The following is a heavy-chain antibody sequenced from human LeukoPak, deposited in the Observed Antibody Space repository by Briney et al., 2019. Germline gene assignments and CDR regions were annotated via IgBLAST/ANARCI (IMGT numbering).Heavy chain of an antibody. CDR3: ARPYGAAGLD. Sequence: SETLSLTCTVSGGSISSSSYYWGWIRQPPGKGLEWIGSIYYSGSTYYNPSLKSRVTIAVDTSKNQFSLKLSSVTAADTAVYYCARPYGAAGLDWGQGTLVTVSS. CDR1: GGSISSSSYY. D-gene: IGHD4-17*01. CDR2: IYYSGST. V-gene: IGHV4-39*01. J-gene: IGHJ4*02.